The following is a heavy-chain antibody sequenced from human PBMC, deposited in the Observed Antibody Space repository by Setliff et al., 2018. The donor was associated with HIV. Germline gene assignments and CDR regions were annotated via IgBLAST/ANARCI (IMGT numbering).Heavy chain of an antibody. CDR1: GYSVTSDYY. D-gene: IGHD3-10*02. V-gene: IGHV4-38-2*01. J-gene: IGHJ4*02. Sequence: SETLSLTCVVSGYSVTSDYYWGWIRQSPGKGLEWIGSVYYSGSTYHNPSLKNRITISIDTSKDHFSLHLTSVTAADTAIYYCARVDTMLLFFDLWGQGTLVTVSS. CDR2: VYYSGST. CDR3: ARVDTMLLFFDL.